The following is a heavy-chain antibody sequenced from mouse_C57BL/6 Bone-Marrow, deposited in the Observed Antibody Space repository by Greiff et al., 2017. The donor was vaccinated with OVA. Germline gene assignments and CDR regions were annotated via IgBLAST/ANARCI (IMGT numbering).Heavy chain of an antibody. Sequence: EVNVVESGGGLVKPGGSLKLSCAASGFTFSSYAMSWVRQTPEKRLEWVATISDGGSYTYYPDNVKGRFTISRDNAKNNLYLQMSHLKSEDTAMYYCARWGVVGAMDYWGQGTSVTVSS. CDR2: ISDGGSYT. J-gene: IGHJ4*01. CDR1: GFTFSSYA. CDR3: ARWGVVGAMDY. V-gene: IGHV5-4*03. D-gene: IGHD1-1*01.